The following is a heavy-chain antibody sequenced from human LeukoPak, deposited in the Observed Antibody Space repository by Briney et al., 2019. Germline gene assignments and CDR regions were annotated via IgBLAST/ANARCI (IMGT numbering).Heavy chain of an antibody. CDR3: ARGAYRPVFDY. Sequence: PSETLSLTCTVSGGSISSSSYYWGWIRQPPGKGLEWIGSIYYSGSTYYNPSLKSRVTISVDTSKNQFSLKLSSVTAADTAVYYCARGAYRPVFDYWGQGTLVTVSS. D-gene: IGHD2-2*02. CDR1: GGSISSSSYY. V-gene: IGHV4-39*07. CDR2: IYYSGST. J-gene: IGHJ4*02.